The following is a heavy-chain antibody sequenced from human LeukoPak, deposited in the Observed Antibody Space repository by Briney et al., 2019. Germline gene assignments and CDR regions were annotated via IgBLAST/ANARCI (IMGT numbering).Heavy chain of an antibody. CDR1: GGSLSNYQ. CDR2: IHTSGST. CDR3: ARRDFSSGWSFDY. V-gene: IGHV4-4*07. J-gene: IGHJ4*02. D-gene: IGHD6-19*01. Sequence: PSETLSLTCTVSGGSLSNYQWTWIRQPAGKGLEGIGQIHTSGSTNYNPPLKSRVTMSVDTSENQVSLTIRSVTAADTAVYYCARRDFSSGWSFDYWGQGTLVTVSS.